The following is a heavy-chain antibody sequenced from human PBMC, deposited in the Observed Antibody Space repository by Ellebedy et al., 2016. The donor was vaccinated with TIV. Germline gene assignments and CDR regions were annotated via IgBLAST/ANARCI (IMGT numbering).Heavy chain of an antibody. V-gene: IGHV3-64*01. D-gene: IGHD1-26*01. J-gene: IGHJ4*02. CDR2: IGSNGGSI. CDR3: ARRALNSGYFDF. Sequence: GGSLRLXXAASGFSFSNYAIHWVRQAPGKELEYVSAIGSNGGSIYYANSVKDRFTISRDNSKNTLYLQMGSLRADDMAVYYCARRALNSGYFDFWGRGALVAVSS. CDR1: GFSFSNYA.